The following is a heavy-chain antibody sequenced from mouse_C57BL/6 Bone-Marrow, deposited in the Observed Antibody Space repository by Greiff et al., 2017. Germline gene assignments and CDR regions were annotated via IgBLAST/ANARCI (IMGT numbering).Heavy chain of an antibody. Sequence: QVQLQQSGAELVMPGASVKLSCKASGYTFTSYWMHWVKQRPGQGLEWIGEIDPSDSYTNYNQKFKGKSTLTVDKSSSTAYMQLSSLTSEDSAVYYCAIYDYDRRSYAMDYWGQGTSVTVSS. V-gene: IGHV1-69*01. D-gene: IGHD2-4*01. CDR3: AIYDYDRRSYAMDY. J-gene: IGHJ4*01. CDR2: IDPSDSYT. CDR1: GYTFTSYW.